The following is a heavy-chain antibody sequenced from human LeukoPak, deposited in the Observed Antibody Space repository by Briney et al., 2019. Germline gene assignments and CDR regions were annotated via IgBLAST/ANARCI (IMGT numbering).Heavy chain of an antibody. J-gene: IGHJ4*02. V-gene: IGHV3-23*01. CDR2: IGTTGTST. Sequence: PGGSLRLTCAASGFTFSSHWMNWVRQAPGKGLEWVSAIGTTGTSTYYADSVKGRFTISRDNSKNLLFLQMSSLRAEDTAVYYCAARGNKYGFDYWGQGTLVTVSS. CDR1: GFTFSSHW. CDR3: AARGNKYGFDY. D-gene: IGHD5-18*01.